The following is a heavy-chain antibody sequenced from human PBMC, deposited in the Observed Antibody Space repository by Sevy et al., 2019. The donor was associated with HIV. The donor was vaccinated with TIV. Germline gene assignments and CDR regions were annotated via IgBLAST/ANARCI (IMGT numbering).Heavy chain of an antibody. J-gene: IGHJ6*02. Sequence: GGSLRLSCAASGISFSGYGMYWVRQAPGKGLEWVAVISDDGRNKDYADSVKGRFTISRDNSKYTLYMQMNSLRVEDTAVYYCGKDWHWGSYYYGLNVWGQGTTVTVSS. CDR3: GKDWHWGSYYYGLNV. CDR1: GISFSGYG. D-gene: IGHD7-27*01. V-gene: IGHV3-30*18. CDR2: ISDDGRNK.